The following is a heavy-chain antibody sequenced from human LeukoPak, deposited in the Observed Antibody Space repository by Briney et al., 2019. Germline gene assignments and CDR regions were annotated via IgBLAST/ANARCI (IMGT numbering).Heavy chain of an antibody. V-gene: IGHV3-23*01. Sequence: PGGSLRLSCTASGFTFGDYALSWFRQAPGKGLEWVSAFSGSGGSTYYADSVKGRFTISRDNSKNTLYLQMNSLRAEDTAVYYCAKSGYYDSSGYYWRYFDYWGQGTLVTVSS. J-gene: IGHJ4*02. CDR3: AKSGYYDSSGYYWRYFDY. D-gene: IGHD3-22*01. CDR2: FSGSGGST. CDR1: GFTFGDYA.